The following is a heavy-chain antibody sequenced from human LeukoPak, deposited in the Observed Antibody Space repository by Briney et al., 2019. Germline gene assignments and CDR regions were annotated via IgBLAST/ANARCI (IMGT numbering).Heavy chain of an antibody. V-gene: IGHV4-4*07. D-gene: IGHD6-19*01. CDR1: GGSISSYY. CDR3: AREGRVAGTGGEFDY. CDR2: IYTSGST. J-gene: IGHJ4*02. Sequence: ASETLSLTCTVSGGSISSYYWSWIRQPAGQGLEWIGRIYTSGSTNYNPSLKSRVTMSVDTSKNQFSLKLSSVTAADTAVYYCAREGRVAGTGGEFDYWGQGTLVTVSS.